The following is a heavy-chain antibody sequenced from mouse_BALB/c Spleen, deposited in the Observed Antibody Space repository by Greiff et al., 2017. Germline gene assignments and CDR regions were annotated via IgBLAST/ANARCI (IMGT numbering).Heavy chain of an antibody. D-gene: IGHD2-1*01. CDR2: IYPGNVNT. CDR3: VYGNPFDY. V-gene: IGHV1S56*01. Sequence: QVQLQQSGPELVKPGASVRISCKASGYTFTSYYIHWVKQRPGQGLEWIGWIYPGNVNTKYNEKFKGKATLTADKSSSTAYMQLSSLTSEDSAVYFCVYGNPFDYWGQGTTLTVSS. CDR1: GYTFTSYY. J-gene: IGHJ2*01.